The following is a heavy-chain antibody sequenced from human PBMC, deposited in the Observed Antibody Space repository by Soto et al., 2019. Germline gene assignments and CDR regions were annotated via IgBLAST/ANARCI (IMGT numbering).Heavy chain of an antibody. Sequence: SETLSLTCTVSGGSVSSGSYYWSWIRQPPGKGLEWIGYIYYSGGTNYNPSLKSRVTISVDTSKNQFSLKLSSVTAADTAVYYCASVTRTCISTSCYRYYYGMDVWGQGTTVTVSS. CDR2: IYYSGGT. D-gene: IGHD2-2*02. CDR3: ASVTRTCISTSCYRYYYGMDV. J-gene: IGHJ6*02. CDR1: GGSVSSGSYY. V-gene: IGHV4-61*01.